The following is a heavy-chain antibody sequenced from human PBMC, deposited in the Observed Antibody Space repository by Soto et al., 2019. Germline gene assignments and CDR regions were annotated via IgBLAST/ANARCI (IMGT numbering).Heavy chain of an antibody. Sequence: SETLSLTCTVSGGSISSSSYYWGWIRQPPGKGLEWIGSIYYSGSTYYNPSLKSRVTISVDTSKNQFSLKLSSVTAADTAVYYCASPAASTTVVTPFDYWGQGTLVTVSS. V-gene: IGHV4-39*01. J-gene: IGHJ4*02. D-gene: IGHD4-17*01. CDR1: GGSISSSSYY. CDR3: ASPAASTTVVTPFDY. CDR2: IYYSGST.